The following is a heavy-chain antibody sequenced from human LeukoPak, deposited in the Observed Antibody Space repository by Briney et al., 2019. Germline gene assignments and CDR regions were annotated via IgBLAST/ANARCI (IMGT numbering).Heavy chain of an antibody. Sequence: PSETLSLTCTISGGSITGYYWSWIRQPPGKGLEWIGYIYYSGSTNYNPSLKSRVTISVDTSKNQFSLKLSFVTAADTAVYYCASGWYDAGGDHYWGQGTLVTVSS. CDR1: GGSITGYY. CDR3: ASGWYDAGGDHY. D-gene: IGHD6-19*01. J-gene: IGHJ4*02. CDR2: IYYSGST. V-gene: IGHV4-59*01.